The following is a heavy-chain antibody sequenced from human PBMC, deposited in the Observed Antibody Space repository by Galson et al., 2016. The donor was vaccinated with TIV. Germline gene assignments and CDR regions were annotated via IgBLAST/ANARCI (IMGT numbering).Heavy chain of an antibody. CDR1: GGPFRSYA. J-gene: IGHJ6*02. CDR2: IIGAFAAV. V-gene: IGHV1-69*13. Sequence: SVKVSCKASGGPFRSYAISWVRQAPGQGLEWMGGIIGAFAAVTYAQKFQGRVTITADESTSTVYMEVSSLGSEDTAVYYCARGPQYYHDRLDDCGQGTTVTVSS. CDR3: ARGPQYYHDRLDD. D-gene: IGHD3-22*01.